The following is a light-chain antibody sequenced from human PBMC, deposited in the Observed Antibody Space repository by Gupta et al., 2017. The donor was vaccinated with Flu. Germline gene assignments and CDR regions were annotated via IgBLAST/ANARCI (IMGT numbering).Light chain of an antibody. Sequence: PGTLSLSPGERATLSCSASQSVGATYLAWYQQKPGQAPRLLIYGASPRATGIPDRFSGSGSGTDFTLTISRLEPEDLAVYYCQQYGNSITFGQGTKVEIK. V-gene: IGKV3-20*01. J-gene: IGKJ2*01. CDR1: QSVGATY. CDR3: QQYGNSIT. CDR2: GAS.